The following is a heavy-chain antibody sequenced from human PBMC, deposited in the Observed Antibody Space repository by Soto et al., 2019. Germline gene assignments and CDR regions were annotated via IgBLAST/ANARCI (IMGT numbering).Heavy chain of an antibody. CDR3: ARGKDRIAVAGSSVDY. CDR1: GGSFSGYY. V-gene: IGHV4-34*01. D-gene: IGHD6-19*01. J-gene: IGHJ4*02. Sequence: SETLSLTCTVSGGSFSGYYWSWIRQPPGKGLEWIGEINHSGSTNYDPSLKSRVTISVDTSKNQFSLKLSSVTAADTAVYYCARGKDRIAVAGSSVDYWGQGTLVTVSS. CDR2: INHSGST.